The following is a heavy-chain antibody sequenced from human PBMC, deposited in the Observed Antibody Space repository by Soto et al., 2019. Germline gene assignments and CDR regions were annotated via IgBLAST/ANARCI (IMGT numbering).Heavy chain of an antibody. CDR3: ARGPDPTYSDH. Sequence: QVQLVQSGAEVRKPGASVKVSCKTSGYTFTNYGINWVRQAPGQGREWMGWINGYNGKTNYAQRVQGRVTLTTDTSTTTAYMEMRSLSSDDTAIYYCARGPDPTYSDHWGQGTLVPVYS. J-gene: IGHJ4*02. V-gene: IGHV1-18*01. CDR1: GYTFTNYG. CDR2: INGYNGKT.